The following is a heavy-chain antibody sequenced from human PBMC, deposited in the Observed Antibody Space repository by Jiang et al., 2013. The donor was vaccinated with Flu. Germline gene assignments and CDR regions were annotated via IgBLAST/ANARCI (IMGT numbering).Heavy chain of an antibody. CDR2: IYPGDSDT. CDR1: GYSFTTSW. V-gene: IGHV5-51*01. D-gene: IGHD3-10*01. J-gene: IGHJ4*02. CDR3: ARLGGSGRSLDY. Sequence: GAEVKKPGESLKISCKGFGYSFTTSWIGWVRQMPGKGLEWMGVIYPGDSDTRYSPPFQGQVTISANKSISTAYVQWSSLKASDTAMYYCARLGGSGRSLDYWGQGTLVTVSS.